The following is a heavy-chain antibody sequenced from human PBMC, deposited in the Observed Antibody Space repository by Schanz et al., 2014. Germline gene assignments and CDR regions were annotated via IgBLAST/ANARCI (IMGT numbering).Heavy chain of an antibody. V-gene: IGHV3-30*03. CDR3: ARDSGSHYLVDY. CDR1: GITLSGYG. Sequence: QVQLVESGGGLVKPGGSLRLSCAASGITLSGYGLHWVRQAPGKGLEWVGFISFDGRNTGYAHSVKGRFTISRDNSKNTLFLQMSSLRAEDTAVYYCARDSGSHYLVDYWGQGTLVTVSS. J-gene: IGHJ4*02. CDR2: ISFDGRNT. D-gene: IGHD1-26*01.